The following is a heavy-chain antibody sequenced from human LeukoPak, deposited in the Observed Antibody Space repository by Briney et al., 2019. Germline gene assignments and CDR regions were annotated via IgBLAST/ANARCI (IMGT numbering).Heavy chain of an antibody. V-gene: IGHV4-34*01. J-gene: IGHJ5*02. Sequence: SETLSPTCAVYGGSFSGYYWSWIRQPPGKGLEWIGEINHSGSTNYNPSLKSRVTMSVDTSKNQFSLKLSSVTAADTAVYYCARDSGTTVEVKFDPWGQGTLVTVSS. CDR1: GGSFSGYY. CDR2: INHSGST. D-gene: IGHD4-23*01. CDR3: ARDSGTTVEVKFDP.